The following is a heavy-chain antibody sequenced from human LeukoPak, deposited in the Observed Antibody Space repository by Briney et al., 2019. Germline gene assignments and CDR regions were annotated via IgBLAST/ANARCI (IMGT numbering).Heavy chain of an antibody. CDR2: IYYSGST. J-gene: IGHJ5*02. CDR3: ARLWIQLWLNWFDP. V-gene: IGHV4-39*01. Sequence: PSETLSLTCTVSGGSISSSSYYWGWIRQPPGKGLEWIGNIYYSGSTYYNPSLKSRVTISVDTSKNQFSLKLSSVTAADTAVYYCARLWIQLWLNWFDPWGQGTLVTVSS. CDR1: GGSISSSSYY. D-gene: IGHD5-18*01.